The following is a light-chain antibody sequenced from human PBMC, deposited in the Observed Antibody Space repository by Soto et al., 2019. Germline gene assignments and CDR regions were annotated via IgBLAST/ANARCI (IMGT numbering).Light chain of an antibody. J-gene: IGLJ2*01. Sequence: QSVLTQPPSVSGAPGQRVTISCTGSSSNIGAGYDVHWYQQLPGTAPKLLIYGNSNRPSGVPDLFSGSKSGTSASLAITGLQAEDEAEYFCQSYDSSLSVVCGGGTKLTVL. CDR3: QSYDSSLSVV. CDR1: SSNIGAGYD. CDR2: GNS. V-gene: IGLV1-40*01.